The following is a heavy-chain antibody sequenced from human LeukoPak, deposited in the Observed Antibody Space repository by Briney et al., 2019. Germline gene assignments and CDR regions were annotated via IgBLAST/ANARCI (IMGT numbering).Heavy chain of an antibody. J-gene: IGHJ5*02. CDR2: ISYDGSNK. D-gene: IGHD3-22*01. CDR1: GFTFSSYA. V-gene: IGHV3-30-3*01. CDR3: VRVLSGSWDWFDP. Sequence: GGSLRLSCAASGFTFSSYAMHWVRQAPGKGLEWVAVISYDGSNKYYADSVKGRFTISRDNSKNTLYLQMNSLRAEDTALYHCVRVLSGSWDWFDPWGQGTLVTVSS.